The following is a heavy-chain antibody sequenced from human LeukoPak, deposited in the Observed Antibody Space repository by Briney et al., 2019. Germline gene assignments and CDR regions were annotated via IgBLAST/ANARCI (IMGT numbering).Heavy chain of an antibody. Sequence: SGTLSLTCTVSGGSISGYYWSWIRQPPGKGLEWIGYIYYSGSTNYNPSLESRLTISIDTSENQFSLKLSSVTAADTAVYYCAREYSSSSGRRAFDIWGQGTMVTVSS. V-gene: IGHV4-59*08. CDR1: GGSISGYY. J-gene: IGHJ3*02. CDR3: AREYSSSSGRRAFDI. D-gene: IGHD6-6*01. CDR2: IYYSGST.